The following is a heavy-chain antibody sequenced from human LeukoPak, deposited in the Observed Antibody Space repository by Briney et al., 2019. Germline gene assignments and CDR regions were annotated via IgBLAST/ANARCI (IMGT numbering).Heavy chain of an antibody. V-gene: IGHV3-7*01. CDR3: ARGGKQRFYYMDV. CDR2: IKQDGSEK. Sequence: GGSLRLSCAASGFIFDDYGMSWVRQAPGKGLEWVAIIKQDGSEKYYVDSVKGRFTISRDNAKNSLYLQMNSLRAEDTAVYYCARGGKQRFYYMDVWGKGTTVTISS. D-gene: IGHD3-3*01. CDR1: GFIFDDYG. J-gene: IGHJ6*03.